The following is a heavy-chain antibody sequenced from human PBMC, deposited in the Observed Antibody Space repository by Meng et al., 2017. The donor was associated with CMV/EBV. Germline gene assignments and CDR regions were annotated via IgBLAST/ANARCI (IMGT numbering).Heavy chain of an antibody. D-gene: IGHD3-9*01. CDR3: ATDILTHFDY. Sequence: QVRLGQSGAEVKKPGAQVKVYSKASDYTFTIYGTSWVRQASGQGLEWMGWISAYYGNTHYAQKLQGRVTMTTDTSTSTAYMELRSLRSDDTAVYYCATDILTHFDYWGQGTLVTVSS. CDR1: DYTFTIYG. CDR2: ISAYYGNT. J-gene: IGHJ4*02. V-gene: IGHV1-18*01.